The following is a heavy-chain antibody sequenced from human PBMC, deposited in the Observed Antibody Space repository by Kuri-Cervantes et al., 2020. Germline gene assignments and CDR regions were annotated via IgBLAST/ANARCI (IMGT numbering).Heavy chain of an antibody. CDR2: IYYSGST. Sequence: SETLSLTCTVSGGSISSGDYYWSWIRQPPGKGLEWIGYIYYSGSTYYNPSLKSRVSISVDTSKNQFSLKLSSVTAADTAVYYCARGPVSSRAFDIWGQGTMVTVSS. CDR1: GGSISSGDYY. CDR3: ARGPVSSRAFDI. J-gene: IGHJ3*02. V-gene: IGHV4-30-4*01. D-gene: IGHD5/OR15-5a*01.